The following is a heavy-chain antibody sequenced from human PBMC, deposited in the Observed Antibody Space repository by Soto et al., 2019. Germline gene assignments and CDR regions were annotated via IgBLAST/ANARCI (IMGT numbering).Heavy chain of an antibody. CDR1: GFTFSTHS. CDR2: ISSRSGYM. Sequence: ESGGGLVKPGGSLRLSCAASGFTFSTHSMNWVRQAPGKGLEWVSSISSRSGYMYYADSVKGRFTISRDNAKNSLYLQMXXLXXXXXXVXXXXXXXXXXXXXXXYXXQGTLVTVSS. J-gene: IGHJ4*02. CDR3: XXXXXXXXXXXXY. V-gene: IGHV3-21*01.